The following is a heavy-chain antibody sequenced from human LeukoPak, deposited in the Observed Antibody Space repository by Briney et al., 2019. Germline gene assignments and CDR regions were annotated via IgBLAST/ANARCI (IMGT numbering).Heavy chain of an antibody. Sequence: SETLSLTCAVYGGSFSGYYWSWIRQPPGKGLEWIGEINHSGDTNYNPSLKSRVTISVDTSKNQFSLKLSSVTAADTAVYYCARGGMGVAVAGARGSVSNWFDPWGQGTLVTVSS. J-gene: IGHJ5*02. CDR3: ARGGMGVAVAGARGSVSNWFDP. D-gene: IGHD6-19*01. CDR1: GGSFSGYY. V-gene: IGHV4-34*01. CDR2: INHSGDT.